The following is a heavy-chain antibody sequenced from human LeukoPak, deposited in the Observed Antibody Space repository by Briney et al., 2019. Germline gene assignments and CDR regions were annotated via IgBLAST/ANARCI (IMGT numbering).Heavy chain of an antibody. CDR2: IYYSGST. CDR1: GVSRSSGSISSFH. J-gene: IGHJ4*02. D-gene: IGHD7-27*01. Sequence: SETLSLTCSVSGVSRSSGSISSFHWSWLRQPPGKGLEWIGYIYYSGSTNYNPSLKSRVTISVDTSKNQFSLKLSSVTAADTGARSDRLGMWYYWGQGTLVTVSS. CDR3: RLGMWYY. V-gene: IGHV4-61*01.